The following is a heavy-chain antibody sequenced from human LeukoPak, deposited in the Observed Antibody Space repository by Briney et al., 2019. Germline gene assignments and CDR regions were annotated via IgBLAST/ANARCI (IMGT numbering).Heavy chain of an antibody. V-gene: IGHV1-69*05. CDR3: ARDHIQYYYGSGPFDY. Sequence: SVKVSCKASGYTFTSYGISWVRQAPGQGLEWMGGIIPIFGTANYAQKFQGRVTITTDESTSTAYMELSSLRSEDTAVYYCARDHIQYYYGSGPFDYWGQGTLVTVSS. CDR1: GYTFTSYG. J-gene: IGHJ4*02. CDR2: IIPIFGTA. D-gene: IGHD3-10*01.